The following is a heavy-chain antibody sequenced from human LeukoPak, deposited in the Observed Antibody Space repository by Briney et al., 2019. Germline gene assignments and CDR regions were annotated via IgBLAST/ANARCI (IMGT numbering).Heavy chain of an antibody. CDR2: ISSSSSTI. Sequence: PGGSLRLSCAASGFTFSSYSMNWVRQAPGKGLEWVSYISSSSSTIYYADSVKGRFTISRDNAKNSLYLQMNSLRAEDTAVYYCARDYYNSSGYYSGGDWGQGTLVTVSS. CDR1: GFTFSSYS. CDR3: ARDYYNSSGYYSGGD. V-gene: IGHV3-48*01. D-gene: IGHD3-22*01. J-gene: IGHJ4*02.